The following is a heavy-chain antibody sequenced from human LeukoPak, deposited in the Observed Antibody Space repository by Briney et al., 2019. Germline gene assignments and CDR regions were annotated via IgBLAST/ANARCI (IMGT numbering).Heavy chain of an antibody. Sequence: ASVKVSCKVSGYTLTELSMHWVRQAPGKGLEWMGGFDPEDGETIYAQKFQGRVTMTEDTSTDTAYMELSRLRSDDTAVYYCARAYYDILTGYYTGNAFDIWGQGTMVTVSS. J-gene: IGHJ3*02. D-gene: IGHD3-9*01. CDR3: ARAYYDILTGYYTGNAFDI. V-gene: IGHV1-24*01. CDR2: FDPEDGET. CDR1: GYTLTELS.